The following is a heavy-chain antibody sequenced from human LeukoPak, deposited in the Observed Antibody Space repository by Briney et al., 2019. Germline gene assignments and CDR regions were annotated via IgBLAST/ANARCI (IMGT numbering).Heavy chain of an antibody. CDR2: ISSSSSYI. J-gene: IGHJ3*02. CDR3: AKTTGHTVYETAFDI. D-gene: IGHD5/OR15-5a*01. V-gene: IGHV3-21*06. CDR1: GFTFSSYS. Sequence: GGSLRLSCAASGFTFSSYSMNWVRQAPGKGLEWVSSISSSSSYIYYADSVKGRFTISRDSAKNTLYLQMDSLRVEDTAVYYCAKTTGHTVYETAFDIWGQGTMVTVSS.